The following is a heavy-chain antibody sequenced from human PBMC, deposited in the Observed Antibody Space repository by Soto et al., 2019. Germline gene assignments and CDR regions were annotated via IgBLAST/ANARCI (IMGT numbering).Heavy chain of an antibody. Sequence: SETLSLTCAVSGASISSTSDYWGWIRQPPGKGLEWIGSVYYVGRAYYNPSLESRVILSVDTSQNQISLRLDSVTAADTAMYYCARHCFGDYVCLDYWGQGTLVTVSS. D-gene: IGHD4-17*01. CDR1: GASISSTSDY. V-gene: IGHV4-39*01. J-gene: IGHJ4*02. CDR3: ARHCFGDYVCLDY. CDR2: VYYVGRA.